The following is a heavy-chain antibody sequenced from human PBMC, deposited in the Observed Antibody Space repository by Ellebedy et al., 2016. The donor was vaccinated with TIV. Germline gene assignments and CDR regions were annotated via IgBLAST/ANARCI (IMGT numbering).Heavy chain of an antibody. V-gene: IGHV4-31*03. D-gene: IGHD2-21*02. CDR1: GGSIISGGFF. Sequence: MPSETLSLTCTVSGGSIISGGFFWSWIRQHPGKGLEWIGYIYYSGSTNYNPSLESRVTLSADTSKNQFSLNLRTVTAADTAVYYCARTDPWQPIDDWGQGILVSVSS. CDR2: IYYSGST. J-gene: IGHJ4*02. CDR3: ARTDPWQPIDD.